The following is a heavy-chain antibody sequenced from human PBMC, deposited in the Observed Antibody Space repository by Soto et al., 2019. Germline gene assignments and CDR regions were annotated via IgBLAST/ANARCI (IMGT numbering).Heavy chain of an antibody. Sequence: GASVKVSCKASGGTFSSYTISWVRQAPGQGLEWMGRIIPILGIANYAQKFQGRVTITADKSTSTAYMELSSLRSEDTAVYYCARGPIAVAGTHLPVRFDYWGQGTLVTVSS. V-gene: IGHV1-69*02. D-gene: IGHD6-19*01. CDR3: ARGPIAVAGTHLPVRFDY. J-gene: IGHJ4*02. CDR2: IIPILGIA. CDR1: GGTFSSYT.